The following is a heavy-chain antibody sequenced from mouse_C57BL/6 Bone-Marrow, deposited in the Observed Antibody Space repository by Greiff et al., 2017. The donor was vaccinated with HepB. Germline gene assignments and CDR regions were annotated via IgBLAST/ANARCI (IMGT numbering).Heavy chain of an antibody. V-gene: IGHV1-81*01. CDR2: IYPRSGNT. D-gene: IGHD1-1*01. Sequence: LVESGAELARPGASVKLSCKASGYTFTSYGISWVKQRTGQGLEWIGEIYPRSGNTYYNEKFKGKATLTADKSSSTAYMELRSLTSEDSAVYFCATPIYYYGSSYDWYFDVWGTGTTVTVSS. J-gene: IGHJ1*03. CDR3: ATPIYYYGSSYDWYFDV. CDR1: GYTFTSYG.